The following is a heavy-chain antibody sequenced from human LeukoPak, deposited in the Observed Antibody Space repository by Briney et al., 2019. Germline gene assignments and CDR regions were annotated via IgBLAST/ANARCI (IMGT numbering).Heavy chain of an antibody. Sequence: PGGSLRLSCAASGFTFDDYAMHWVRQAPGKGLEWVSLISWDGGSTYYADSVKGRFTISRDNSKNSLYLQMNSLRAEDTALYYCAKDAEVVITSRYFDYWGQGTLVTVSS. CDR2: ISWDGGST. J-gene: IGHJ4*02. CDR1: GFTFDDYA. V-gene: IGHV3-43D*03. CDR3: AKDAEVVITSRYFDY. D-gene: IGHD3-22*01.